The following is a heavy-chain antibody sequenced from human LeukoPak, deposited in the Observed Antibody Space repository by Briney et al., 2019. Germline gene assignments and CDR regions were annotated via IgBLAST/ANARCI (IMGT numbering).Heavy chain of an antibody. J-gene: IGHJ6*02. CDR2: ISYDGSNK. Sequence: GRSLRVSCAASGFAFSTYAIHWVRQAPGKGLEWVAVISYDGSNKYYADSVKGRFTISRDNSKSTLYLQMNSLRPEDTAVYYCAREGGFSGYDSAFVAYYYYDMGVWGQGTTVTVSS. D-gene: IGHD5-12*01. CDR1: GFAFSTYA. CDR3: AREGGFSGYDSAFVAYYYYDMGV. V-gene: IGHV3-30-3*01.